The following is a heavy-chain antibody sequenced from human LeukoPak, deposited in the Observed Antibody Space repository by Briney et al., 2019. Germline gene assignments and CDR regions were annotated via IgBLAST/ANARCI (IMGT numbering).Heavy chain of an antibody. CDR3: AKGGIAARPDYYYYMDV. J-gene: IGHJ6*03. CDR1: GFTFSTYS. D-gene: IGHD6-6*01. CDR2: ISSISSII. V-gene: IGHV3-48*01. Sequence: GGSLRLSCAASGFTFSTYSMSWVRQAPGKGLEWISYISSISSIIYYADSVKGRFTISRDNAKSSLYLQMNSLRAEDTAVFYCAKGGIAARPDYYYYMDVWGKGTTVTVSS.